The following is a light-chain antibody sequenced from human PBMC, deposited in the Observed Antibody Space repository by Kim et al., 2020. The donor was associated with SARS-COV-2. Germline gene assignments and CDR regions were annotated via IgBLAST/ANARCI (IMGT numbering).Light chain of an antibody. V-gene: IGKV3-11*01. Sequence: LPPGETATPSRRASQSVSSNLAWYQQKPGQAPRLLSYDASNRATGIPARFSGSGSGTDFTLTISSLEPEDFAVYYCQHRSSYPLTFGGGTKVDIK. J-gene: IGKJ4*01. CDR1: QSVSSN. CDR2: DAS. CDR3: QHRSSYPLT.